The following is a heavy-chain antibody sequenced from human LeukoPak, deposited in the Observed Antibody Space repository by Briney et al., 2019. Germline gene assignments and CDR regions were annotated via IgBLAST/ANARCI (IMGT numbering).Heavy chain of an antibody. Sequence: PSETLSLTCTVSGGSVGSGSYYWSWIRQPPGKGLEWIGCIYYSGSTYYNPSLKSRVTISVDTSKNQFSLKLSSVTAADTAVYYCASLVATTNYFDYWGQGTLVTVSS. D-gene: IGHD5-12*01. CDR1: GGSVGSGSYY. CDR3: ASLVATTNYFDY. J-gene: IGHJ4*02. V-gene: IGHV4-61*01. CDR2: IYYSGST.